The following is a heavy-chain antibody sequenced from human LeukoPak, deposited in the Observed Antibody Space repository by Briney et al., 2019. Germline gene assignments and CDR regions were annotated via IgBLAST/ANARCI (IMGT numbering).Heavy chain of an antibody. D-gene: IGHD2-2*01. CDR3: ARDYRASSIVVVPAASYNWFDP. V-gene: IGHV1-69*08. CDR1: GGTFSNYT. Sequence: ASVKVSCKASGGTFSNYTINWVRQAPGQGLEWMGRIIPIFGTTNYAQKFQGRVTITTDKSTSTAYMELSSLRSEDTAVYYCARDYRASSIVVVPAASYNWFDPWGQGTLVTVSS. CDR2: IIPIFGTT. J-gene: IGHJ5*02.